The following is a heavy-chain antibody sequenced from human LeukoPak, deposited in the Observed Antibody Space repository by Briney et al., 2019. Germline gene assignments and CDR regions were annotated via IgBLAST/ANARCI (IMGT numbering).Heavy chain of an antibody. J-gene: IGHJ5*02. D-gene: IGHD6-13*01. V-gene: IGHV3-11*05. Sequence: GGSLRLSCAASGFTFSDYYMSWIRQAPGKGLEWVSYISTSSSYIYYADSVKGRVTISRDNAKNSLYLQMNGLRAEDTAAYYCARGDSSSWSPSNWFDPWGQGTLVTVSS. CDR2: ISTSSSYI. CDR3: ARGDSSSWSPSNWFDP. CDR1: GFTFSDYY.